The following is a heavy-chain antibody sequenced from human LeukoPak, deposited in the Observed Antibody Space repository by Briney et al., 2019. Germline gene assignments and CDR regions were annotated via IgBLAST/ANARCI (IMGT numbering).Heavy chain of an antibody. Sequence: GGSLRLSCAASGFTFSSYWMSWVRQAPGKGLEWVANINEGGSEGYYVDSLKGRFTISRDNAKNSLYLQMNSLRAEDTAVYYCARAGFSTNRDFWGQGTLVTVSS. D-gene: IGHD2-2*01. V-gene: IGHV3-7*03. J-gene: IGHJ4*02. CDR1: GFTFSSYW. CDR3: ARAGFSTNRDF. CDR2: INEGGSEG.